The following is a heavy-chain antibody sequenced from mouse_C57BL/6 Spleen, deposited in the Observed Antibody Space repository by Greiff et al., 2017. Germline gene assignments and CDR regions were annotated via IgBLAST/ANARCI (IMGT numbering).Heavy chain of an antibody. J-gene: IGHJ3*01. Sequence: QVQLQQPGAELVMPGASVKLSCKASGYTFTSYWMHWVKQRPGQGLEWIGEIDPSDSYTNYNQKFKGKSTLTVDKSSSTAYMQLSSLTSADSAVYYCARGDSSGYGRTWFAYWGQGTLVTVSA. CDR2: IDPSDSYT. CDR3: ARGDSSGYGRTWFAY. D-gene: IGHD3-2*02. CDR1: GYTFTSYW. V-gene: IGHV1-69*01.